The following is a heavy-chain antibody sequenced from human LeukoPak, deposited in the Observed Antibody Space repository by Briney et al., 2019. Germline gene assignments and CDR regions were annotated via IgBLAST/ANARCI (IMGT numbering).Heavy chain of an antibody. V-gene: IGHV1-2*02. CDR1: GGTFSSYA. CDR2: IYPPTGGT. D-gene: IGHD3-16*01. J-gene: IGHJ4*02. Sequence: ASVKVSCKASGGTFSSYAISWVRQAPGQGLEFVGWIYPPTGGTVLAGKFQGRVTMTSDTSIAAAYMELSGLTFDDTAVYYCVRENWYYDHWGQGTLVTVSS. CDR3: VRENWYYDH.